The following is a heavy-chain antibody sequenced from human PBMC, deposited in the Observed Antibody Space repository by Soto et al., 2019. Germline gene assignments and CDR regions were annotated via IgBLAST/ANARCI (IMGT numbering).Heavy chain of an antibody. CDR3: AGGGYGDY. CDR1: GYTFTSYG. Sequence: QVHLVQSGAEVKKPGASVKVSCKASGYTFTSYGITWVRQAPGQGLEWMGWISAHNGNTDYAQKLQGRVIVTRDTSTGTAYMELRSLRSDDTAVYYCAGGGYGDYWGQGALVTVSS. V-gene: IGHV1-18*01. D-gene: IGHD1-1*01. J-gene: IGHJ4*02. CDR2: ISAHNGNT.